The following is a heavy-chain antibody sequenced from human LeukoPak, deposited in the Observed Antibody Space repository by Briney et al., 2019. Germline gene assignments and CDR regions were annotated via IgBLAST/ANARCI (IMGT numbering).Heavy chain of an antibody. Sequence: GGSLRLSCTASGFIFSSHWMTWVRQSPGKGLEWVANIKEDGSVKYYVDSVKGRFTISRDNTKNALYLQMNSLRADDTAVYFCARDSTWLLDYWGQGTLITVSS. D-gene: IGHD6-19*01. CDR3: ARDSTWLLDY. CDR1: GFIFSSHW. V-gene: IGHV3-7*03. CDR2: IKEDGSVK. J-gene: IGHJ4*02.